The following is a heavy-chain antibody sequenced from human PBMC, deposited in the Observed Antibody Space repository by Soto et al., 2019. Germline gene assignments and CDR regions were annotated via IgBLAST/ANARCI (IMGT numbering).Heavy chain of an antibody. D-gene: IGHD3-10*01. V-gene: IGHV3-48*01. CDR3: ARGTTMVRGVLRYYYYYMDV. CDR1: GFTFSSYS. Sequence: GGSLRLSCAASGFTFSSYSMNWVRQAPGKGLEWVSYISSSSSTIYYADSVKGRFTISRDNAKNSLYLQMNSLRAEDTAVYYCARGTTMVRGVLRYYYYYMDVWGKGTTVTVSS. CDR2: ISSSSSTI. J-gene: IGHJ6*03.